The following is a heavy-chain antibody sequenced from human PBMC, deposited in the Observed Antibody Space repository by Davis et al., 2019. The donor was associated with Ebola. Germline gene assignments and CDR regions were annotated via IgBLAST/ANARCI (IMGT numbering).Heavy chain of an antibody. V-gene: IGHV3-30*04. CDR2: ISFDGRTK. D-gene: IGHD6-19*01. J-gene: IGHJ4*02. CDR3: ATAPPLYSSCWYLPY. Sequence: GESLKISCAASGFTFTTYAIHWVRQAPGKGLEWVAVISFDGRTKYYADSVKGRFTISRDNSKNTLYLQMNSLRTEDTAMYYCATAPPLYSSCWYLPYWGQGTLVTVSS. CDR1: GFTFTTYA.